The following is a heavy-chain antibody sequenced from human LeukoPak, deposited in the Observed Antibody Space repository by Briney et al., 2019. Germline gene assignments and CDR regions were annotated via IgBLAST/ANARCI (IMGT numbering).Heavy chain of an antibody. D-gene: IGHD5-18*01. V-gene: IGHV3-74*01. CDR2: INSDGSST. CDR3: ARGQLWTDFDY. CDR1: GFTFSSYW. Sequence: PGGSLRLSCAASGFTFSSYWMHWVRQAPGKGLVWVSRINSDGSSTSYADSVKGRFTISRDNAKNTLYLQMNSLRAEDTAVYYCARGQLWTDFDYWGQGTPVTVSS. J-gene: IGHJ4*02.